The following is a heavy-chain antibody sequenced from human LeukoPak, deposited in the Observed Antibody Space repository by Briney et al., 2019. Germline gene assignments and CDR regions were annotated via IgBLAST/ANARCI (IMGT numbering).Heavy chain of an antibody. J-gene: IGHJ4*02. V-gene: IGHV3-7*01. CDR2: INQDGSLK. D-gene: IGHD4-17*01. Sequence: PGGSLRLSCAASGFTFDDYGMSWVRQAPGKGLEWVASINQDGSLKHYVDSVKGRFTISRDNVQNSLYLQMNSLRAEDTAVYYCARLYRDVTTFDYWGQGTLVTVSS. CDR1: GFTFDDYG. CDR3: ARLYRDVTTFDY.